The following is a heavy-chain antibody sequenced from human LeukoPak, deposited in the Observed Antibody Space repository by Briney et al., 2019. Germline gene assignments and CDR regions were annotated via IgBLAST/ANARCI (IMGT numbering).Heavy chain of an antibody. Sequence: SETLSLTCTVSGGSISSSSYYWGWIRQPPGKGLEWIGSIYYSGSTYYNPSLKSRVTISVDTSKNQFSLKLSSVTAADTAVYYCARGVPAAMSFDYWGQGTLVTVSS. V-gene: IGHV4-39*07. CDR3: ARGVPAAMSFDY. J-gene: IGHJ4*02. D-gene: IGHD2-2*01. CDR1: GGSISSSSYY. CDR2: IYYSGST.